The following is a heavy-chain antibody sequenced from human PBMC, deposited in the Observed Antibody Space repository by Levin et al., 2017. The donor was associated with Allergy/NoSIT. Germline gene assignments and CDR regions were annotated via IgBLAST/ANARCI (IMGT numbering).Heavy chain of an antibody. CDR3: ARAPLGSGSYYSSYFDY. V-gene: IGHV4-59*01. J-gene: IGHJ4*02. CDR1: GGSISSYY. CDR2: IYYSGST. Sequence: SCTVSGGSISSYYWSWIRQPPGKGLEWIGYIYYSGSTNYNPSLKSRVTISVDTSKNQFSLKLSSVTAADTAVYYCARAPLGSGSYYSSYFDYWGQGTLVTVSS. D-gene: IGHD3-10*01.